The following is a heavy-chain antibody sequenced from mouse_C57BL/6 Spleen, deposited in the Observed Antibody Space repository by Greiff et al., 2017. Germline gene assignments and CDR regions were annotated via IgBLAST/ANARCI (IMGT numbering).Heavy chain of an antibody. D-gene: IGHD2-4*01. V-gene: IGHV5-17*01. CDR1: GFTFSDYG. CDR2: ISSGSSTI. CDR3: ARRFHYDYEFCDY. Sequence: EVKLVESGGGLVKPGGSLKLSCAASGFTFSDYGMHWVRQAPEKGLEWVAYISSGSSTIYYADTVKGRFTISRDNAKNTLFLQMTSLRSEDTAMYYCARRFHYDYEFCDYWGQGTTLTVSS. J-gene: IGHJ2*01.